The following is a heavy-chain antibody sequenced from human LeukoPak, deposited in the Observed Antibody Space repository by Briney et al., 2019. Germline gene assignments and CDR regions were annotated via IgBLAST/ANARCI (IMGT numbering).Heavy chain of an antibody. D-gene: IGHD4-11*01. CDR3: ARDGDSTESFDY. J-gene: IGHJ4*02. CDR2: IIPIFGIA. V-gene: IGHV1-69*04. CDR1: GGTFSSYA. Sequence: GASVKVSCKASGGTFSSYAISWVRQAPGQGLEWMGRIIPIFGIANYAQKFQGRVTITADKSTSTAYMELSSLESEDTAVYYCARDGDSTESFDYWGQGTLVTVSS.